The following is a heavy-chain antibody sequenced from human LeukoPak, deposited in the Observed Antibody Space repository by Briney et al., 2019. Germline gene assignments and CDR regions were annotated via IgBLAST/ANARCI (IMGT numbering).Heavy chain of an antibody. CDR2: ISYDGSNK. J-gene: IGHJ4*02. CDR1: GFTFSSYA. V-gene: IGHV3-30*01. D-gene: IGHD2-2*02. Sequence: GRSLRLSCAASGFTFSSYAMHWVRQAPGKGLEWVAVISYDGSNKYYADSVKGRFTISRDNSKNTLYLQMNSLRAEDTAVYYCARDFSPRRVDIVVVPAAIVHYWGQGTLATVSS. CDR3: ARDFSPRRVDIVVVPAAIVHY.